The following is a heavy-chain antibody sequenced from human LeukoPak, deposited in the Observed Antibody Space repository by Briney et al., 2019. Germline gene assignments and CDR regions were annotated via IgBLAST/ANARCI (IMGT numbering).Heavy chain of an antibody. CDR1: GGSISSYY. D-gene: IGHD1-7*01. V-gene: IGHV4-59*01. Sequence: SETLSLTCTVSGGSISSYYWSWSRKPPGKGLEWSGYIYYSGSTKYNPSLKSRVTISVDASKTQFPLKLNSVAAADTAVYYCARGSRELYYFDYWGQGTMVTVSS. CDR3: ARGSRELYYFDY. J-gene: IGHJ4*02. CDR2: IYYSGST.